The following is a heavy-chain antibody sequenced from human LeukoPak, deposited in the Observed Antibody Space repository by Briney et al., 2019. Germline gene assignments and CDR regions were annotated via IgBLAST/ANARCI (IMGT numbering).Heavy chain of an antibody. CDR2: INHSGST. CDR1: GGSFSGYY. Sequence: SETLSLTCAVYGGSFSGYYWSWIRQPPGKGLEWIGEINHSGSTNYNPSLKSRVTISVDTSENQFSLKLSSVTAADTAVYYCARGRGYCSGGSCWFDPWGQGTLVTVSS. CDR3: ARGRGYCSGGSCWFDP. V-gene: IGHV4-34*01. J-gene: IGHJ5*02. D-gene: IGHD2-15*01.